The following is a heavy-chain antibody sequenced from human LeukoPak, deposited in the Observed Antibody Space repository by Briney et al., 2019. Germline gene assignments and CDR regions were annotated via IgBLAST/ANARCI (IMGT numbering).Heavy chain of an antibody. D-gene: IGHD1-26*01. J-gene: IGHJ3*02. CDR2: LYYSGSP. CDR1: GGSFGSSRYY. Sequence: SETLSLTCTVSGGSFGSSRYYWGWIRQPPGKGLEWIGSLYYSGSPYYNPALKSRITMSEDASKNQFSLNLSSVTAADTAVYFCARHSEGGDYYVRSFDMWGLEPSVTVSS. CDR3: ARHSEGGDYYVRSFDM. V-gene: IGHV4-39*01.